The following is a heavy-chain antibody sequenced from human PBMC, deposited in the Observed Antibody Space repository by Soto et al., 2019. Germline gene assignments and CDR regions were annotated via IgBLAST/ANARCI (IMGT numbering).Heavy chain of an antibody. CDR3: ARDSPDVVVVAATPGAFDI. Sequence: QVPLVQSGAEVKKPGASVKVSCKASGYTFTSYGISWVRQAPGQGLEWMGWISAYNGNTNYAQKLQGRVTMTTDTPTSTAYMELRSLRPDDTAVYYCARDSPDVVVVAATPGAFDIWGQGTMVTVSS. D-gene: IGHD2-15*01. CDR2: ISAYNGNT. J-gene: IGHJ3*02. CDR1: GYTFTSYG. V-gene: IGHV1-18*01.